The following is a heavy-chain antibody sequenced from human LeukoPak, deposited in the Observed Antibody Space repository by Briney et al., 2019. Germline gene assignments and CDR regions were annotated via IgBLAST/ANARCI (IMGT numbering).Heavy chain of an antibody. D-gene: IGHD5-12*01. CDR3: ARADIVATHERDWFDP. CDR1: RYTFSIYN. Sequence: ASVKVSRVTSRYTFSIYNMQWVRQAPGDGREWMGVIYPSGGTTYTQRLQSRITMSRDTSPSTAYMEMSRLRSDDTAVYYCARADIVATHERDWFDPWGQGTLVTVSA. CDR2: IYPSGGT. J-gene: IGHJ5*02. V-gene: IGHV1-46*01.